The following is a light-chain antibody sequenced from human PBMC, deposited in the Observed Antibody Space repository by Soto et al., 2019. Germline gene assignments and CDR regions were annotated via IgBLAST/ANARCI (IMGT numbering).Light chain of an antibody. CDR1: QSVLFAAKNKNY. V-gene: IGKV4-1*01. CDR3: HQYYSFPHT. J-gene: IGKJ5*01. Sequence: DIVMTQSPDSLAVPLGERATINCKSSQSVLFAAKNKNYLAWFQQKPGQPPKLLIYWASTRESGVPDRFSGSGAETDFTLTISSLQAEDVAVYYCHQYYSFPHTFGQGTRLEIK. CDR2: WAS.